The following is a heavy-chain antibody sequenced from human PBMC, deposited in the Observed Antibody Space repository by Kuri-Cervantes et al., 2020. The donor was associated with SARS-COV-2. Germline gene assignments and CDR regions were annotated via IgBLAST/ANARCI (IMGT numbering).Heavy chain of an antibody. D-gene: IGHD2-15*01. CDR1: GFTFSSYS. Sequence: GESLKISCAASGFTFSSYSMNWVRQAPGKGLEWVSSISSSSSYIYYADSVKGRFTISRDNAKNTLYLQMNSLRAEDTAVYYCAKSVVVMVAALTYYFDYWGQGTLVTVSS. V-gene: IGHV3-21*04. CDR3: AKSVVVMVAALTYYFDY. CDR2: ISSSSSYI. J-gene: IGHJ4*02.